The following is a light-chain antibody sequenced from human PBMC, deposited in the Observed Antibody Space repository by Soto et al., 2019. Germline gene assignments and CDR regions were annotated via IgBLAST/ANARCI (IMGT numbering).Light chain of an antibody. V-gene: IGLV2-14*01. Sequence: QSALTQPASVSGSPGQSITLSCTGTSSDIGGYDFVSWYQRYPGKAPKLITYDVNNRPSGVSNRFSGSKSGNTASLTISGLQAEDEADYYCTSYASSSTHVVFGGGTKLTVL. J-gene: IGLJ2*01. CDR1: SSDIGGYDF. CDR2: DVN. CDR3: TSYASSSTHVV.